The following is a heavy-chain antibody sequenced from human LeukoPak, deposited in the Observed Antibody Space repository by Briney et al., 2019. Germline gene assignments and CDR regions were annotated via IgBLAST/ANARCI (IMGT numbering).Heavy chain of an antibody. CDR3: ARLQNWFDP. V-gene: IGHV4-39*07. CDR2: IYYSGST. CDR1: GGSISSSSYY. D-gene: IGHD5-24*01. Sequence: SKTLSLTCTVSGGSISSSSYYWGWIRQPPGKGLDWIGSIYYSGSTYYNPSLKSRVTISVDTSKNQFSLKLSSVTAADTAVYYCARLQNWFDPWGQGTLVTVSS. J-gene: IGHJ5*02.